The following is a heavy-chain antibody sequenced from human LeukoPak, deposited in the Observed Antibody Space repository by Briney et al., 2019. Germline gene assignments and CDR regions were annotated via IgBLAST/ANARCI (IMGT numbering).Heavy chain of an antibody. J-gene: IGHJ1*01. CDR3: ARSAYYYDSSGYFVGYFQH. D-gene: IGHD3-22*01. CDR1: GSSVSSDTHY. Sequence: SETLSLTCTVSGSSVSSDTHYWGWIRQPPGKGLEWIVSIYYSGSTYYNPSLKSRVTISVDTSKNQFSLKLNSVTAADTAVYYCARSAYYYDSSGYFVGYFQHWGQGTLVTVSS. CDR2: IYYSGST. V-gene: IGHV4-39*07.